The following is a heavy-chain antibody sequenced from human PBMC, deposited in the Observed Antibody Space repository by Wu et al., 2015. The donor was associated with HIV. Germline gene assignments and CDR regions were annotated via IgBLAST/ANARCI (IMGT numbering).Heavy chain of an antibody. V-gene: IGHV1-8*01. Sequence: QVQLVQSGAEVKKPGASVKVSCKASGYTFTSYDINWVRQATGQGLEWMGWMNPNSGNTGYAQKFQGRVTMTRNTSISTAYMELSSLRSEDTAVYYCARGDYDSSGYYLRRYYYYGMDVWGQGTTVTVSS. CDR2: MNPNSGNT. CDR3: ARGDYDSSGYYLRRYYYYGMDV. CDR1: GYTFTSYD. J-gene: IGHJ6*02. D-gene: IGHD3-22*01.